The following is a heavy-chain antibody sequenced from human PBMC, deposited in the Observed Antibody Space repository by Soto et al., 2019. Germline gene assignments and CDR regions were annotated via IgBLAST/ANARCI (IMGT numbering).Heavy chain of an antibody. Sequence: SETLSLTCTVSGGSISGYYWSWVRQPAGKGLEWVGRIYSDVTTNYSPSLKSRVTMSLDTSKDQFSLHLNSVTAADTAVYYCSRVGCSNSKCYTRGMDVWGQGTTVTVSS. D-gene: IGHD2-2*01. CDR3: SRVGCSNSKCYTRGMDV. J-gene: IGHJ6*02. V-gene: IGHV4-4*07. CDR2: IYSDVTT. CDR1: GGSISGYY.